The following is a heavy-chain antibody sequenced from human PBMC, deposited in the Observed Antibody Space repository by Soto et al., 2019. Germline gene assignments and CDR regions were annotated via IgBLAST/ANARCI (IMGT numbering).Heavy chain of an antibody. D-gene: IGHD5-12*01. Sequence: PGGSLRLSCAASGFTFSSYAMSWVRQAPGKGVEWVSAISGSGGSTYYADSVKGRFTISRDNSKNTLYLQMTSLRAEDTAVYYCAKDLGESGYDKIIDYGAEGTLVTVSS. CDR3: AKDLGESGYDKIIDY. V-gene: IGHV3-23*01. CDR1: GFTFSSYA. CDR2: ISGSGGST. J-gene: IGHJ4*02.